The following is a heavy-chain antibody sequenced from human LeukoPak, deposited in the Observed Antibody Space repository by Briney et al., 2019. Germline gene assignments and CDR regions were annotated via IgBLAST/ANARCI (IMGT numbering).Heavy chain of an antibody. D-gene: IGHD1-14*01. Sequence: ASVKVSCKASGHTFTSYGISWVRQAPGQGLEWMGWISAYNGNTNYAQKLQGRVTMTTDTSTSTAYMELRSLRSDDTAVYYCARDLGVPSRYCFDYWGQGTLVTVSS. J-gene: IGHJ4*02. CDR1: GHTFTSYG. V-gene: IGHV1-18*01. CDR2: ISAYNGNT. CDR3: ARDLGVPSRYCFDY.